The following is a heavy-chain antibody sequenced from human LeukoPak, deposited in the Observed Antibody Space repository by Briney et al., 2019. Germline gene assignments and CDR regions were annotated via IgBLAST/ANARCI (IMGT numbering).Heavy chain of an antibody. CDR2: IYHSWST. D-gene: IGHD2-2*01. CDR1: GYSISSGYY. J-gene: IGHJ6*03. CDR3: ARHRRDLGYCSSTSCQDYYYYYYYMDV. Sequence: SETLSLTCAVSGYSISSGYYWGWIRQPPGKGLESIGSIYHSWSTYYNPSLKSRVTISVDTSKNQFSLKLSSVTAADTAVYYCARHRRDLGYCSSTSCQDYYYYYYYMDVWGKGTTVTVSS. V-gene: IGHV4-38-2*01.